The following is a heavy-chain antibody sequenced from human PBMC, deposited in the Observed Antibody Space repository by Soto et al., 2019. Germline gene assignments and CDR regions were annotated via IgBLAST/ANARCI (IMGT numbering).Heavy chain of an antibody. Sequence: QLQLQESGSGLVKPSQTLSLTCAVSGGSISSGNSYAWSWIRQPPGKGLEWIGSISHTGRTSYNPSLKGRVTISIDKSKNQFSLKPSSVTAADMAVYYCARAGAPYLGTWFDPWGQGSLVIVSS. V-gene: IGHV4-30-2*01. CDR1: GGSISSGNSYA. D-gene: IGHD3-16*01. J-gene: IGHJ5*02. CDR3: ARAGAPYLGTWFDP. CDR2: ISHTGRT.